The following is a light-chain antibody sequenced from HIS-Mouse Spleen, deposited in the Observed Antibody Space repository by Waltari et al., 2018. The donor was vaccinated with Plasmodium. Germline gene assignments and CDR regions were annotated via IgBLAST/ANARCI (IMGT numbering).Light chain of an antibody. CDR3: YSTDSSGNHRV. CDR2: EDS. V-gene: IGLV3-10*01. CDR1: ALPHKY. J-gene: IGLJ3*02. Sequence: SYELTQPPPVSVSPGHTARLPCSGDALPHKYPALYQQKSGQAPVLVIYEDSKRPPGIPERFSGSSSGTMATLTISGAQVEDEADYYCYSTDSSGNHRVFGGGTKLTVL.